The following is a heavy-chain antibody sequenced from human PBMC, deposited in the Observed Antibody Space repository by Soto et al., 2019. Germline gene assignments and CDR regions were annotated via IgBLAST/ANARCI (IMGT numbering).Heavy chain of an antibody. CDR3: ARSNWFDP. CDR1: GGSISSYY. V-gene: IGHV4-59*12. J-gene: IGHJ5*02. Sequence: SETLSLTCTVSGGSISSYYWSWIRQPPGKGLEWIGYIYYSGSTNYNPSLKSRVTISVDTSKNQFSLKLSSVTAADTALYYCARSNWFDPWGQGTLVTVSS. CDR2: IYYSGST.